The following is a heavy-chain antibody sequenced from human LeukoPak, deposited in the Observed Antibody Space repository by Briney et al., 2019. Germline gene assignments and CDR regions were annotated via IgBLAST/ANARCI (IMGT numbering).Heavy chain of an antibody. V-gene: IGHV3-23*01. CDR3: AKSGYNRFDY. CDR2: ITGSGSGSST. J-gene: IGHJ4*02. D-gene: IGHD5-24*01. Sequence: GGSLRLSCAASGFTFSSSAMSWVRQAPRKGLEWVSTITGSGSGSSTYYADSVKGRFTISRDNSKNTLYLQMNSLRAEDTAVYYCAKSGYNRFDYWGQGTLVTVSS. CDR1: GFTFSSSA.